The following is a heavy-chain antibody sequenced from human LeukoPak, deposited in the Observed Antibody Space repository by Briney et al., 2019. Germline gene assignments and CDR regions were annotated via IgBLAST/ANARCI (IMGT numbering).Heavy chain of an antibody. V-gene: IGHV3-23*01. CDR2: ISGSGGGT. CDR3: GKWDRQLLVDY. J-gene: IGHJ4*02. D-gene: IGHD5-18*01. Sequence: GGSLRLSCADSGFTFSSYTMSWVRQAPGKGLEWVSAISGSGGGTYYADSVKGRFTISRDNSKNTLYRQMNSLRAEDTAVYYCGKWDRQLLVDYWGQGTLVTVSS. CDR1: GFTFSSYT.